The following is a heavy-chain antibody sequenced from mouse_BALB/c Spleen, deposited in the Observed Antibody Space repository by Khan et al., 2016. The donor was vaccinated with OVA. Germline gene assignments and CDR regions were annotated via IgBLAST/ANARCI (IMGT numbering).Heavy chain of an antibody. D-gene: IGHD1-1*01. Sequence: EVQLQESGPGLVKPSQSLSLTCTVTGYSITSDYAWNWIRQFPGNKLEWMGFISSSGNTKYNPSLQTRFSITRTTSTTQFFLQLNAVTTEDTATYYCARVYGGDFDYWGQGTSLTVSS. CDR1: GYSITSDYA. CDR2: ISSSGNT. V-gene: IGHV3-2*02. J-gene: IGHJ2*02. CDR3: ARVYGGDFDY.